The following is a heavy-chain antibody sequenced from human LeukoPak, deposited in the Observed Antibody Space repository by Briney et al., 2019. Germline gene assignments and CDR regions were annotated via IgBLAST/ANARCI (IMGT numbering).Heavy chain of an antibody. Sequence: ASVKVSCKASGYTFTGYYMHWVRQAPGQGLEWMGWINPNSGGTNYAQKFQGRVTMTRDTSISTAYMELSRLRSDDTAVYFCARDELWFGEGYYYMDVWGTGTTVTVSS. CDR1: GYTFTGYY. J-gene: IGHJ6*03. CDR3: ARDELWFGEGYYYMDV. V-gene: IGHV1-2*02. D-gene: IGHD3-10*01. CDR2: INPNSGGT.